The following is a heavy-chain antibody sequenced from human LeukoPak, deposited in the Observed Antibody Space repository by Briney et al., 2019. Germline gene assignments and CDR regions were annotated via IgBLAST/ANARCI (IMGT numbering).Heavy chain of an antibody. Sequence: GASVKVSCKASGYTFTGYYMHWVRQAPGQGLEWMGRINPNSGGTNYAQKFQGRVTMTRDTSISTAYMELSRLRSDDTAVYYCARPLYCSGGSCVDYWGQGTLVTVSS. J-gene: IGHJ4*02. CDR2: INPNSGGT. CDR1: GYTFTGYY. V-gene: IGHV1-2*06. CDR3: ARPLYCSGGSCVDY. D-gene: IGHD2-15*01.